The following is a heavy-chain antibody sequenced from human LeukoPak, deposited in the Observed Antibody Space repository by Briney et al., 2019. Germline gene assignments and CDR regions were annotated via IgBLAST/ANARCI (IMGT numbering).Heavy chain of an antibody. CDR2: IYYTGST. CDR1: GASISSYY. D-gene: IGHD3-10*01. CDR3: ARNPITLVRGGNWFDP. J-gene: IGHJ5*02. Sequence: SETLSLTCTVSGASISSYYWSWIRQPPERGLEWIGYIYYTGSTTYNPSLNSRVTISVDMSKNQFSLKLNSVTAADTAVYYCARNPITLVRGGNWFDPWGQGTLVTVSS. V-gene: IGHV4-59*01.